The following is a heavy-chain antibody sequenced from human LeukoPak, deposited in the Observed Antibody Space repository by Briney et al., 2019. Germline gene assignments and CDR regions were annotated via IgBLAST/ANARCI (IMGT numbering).Heavy chain of an antibody. CDR3: ASPNTVTKVWYYYYGVDV. CDR2: IIPIFGTA. D-gene: IGHD4-11*01. CDR1: VGTFSSYA. V-gene: IGHV1-69*13. J-gene: IGHJ6*02. Sequence: GASVKVSCKASVGTFSSYAISWVRQAPGQGLEWMGGIIPIFGTANYAQKFQGRVTITADESTSTAYMELSSLRSEDTAVYYCASPNTVTKVWYYYYGVDVWGQGTTVTVSS.